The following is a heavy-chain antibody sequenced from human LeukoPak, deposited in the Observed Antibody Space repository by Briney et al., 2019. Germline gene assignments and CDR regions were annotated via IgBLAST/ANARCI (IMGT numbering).Heavy chain of an antibody. CDR3: ARDPGITMVREEFDY. CDR1: GFTFSSYS. V-gene: IGHV3-21*01. CDR2: ISSSSSYI. Sequence: PGGSLRLSCAASGFTFSSYSMNWVRQASGKGLEWVSSISSSSSYIYYADSVKGRFTISRDNAKNSLYLQMNSLRAEDTAVYYCARDPGITMVREEFDYWGQGTLVTVSS. J-gene: IGHJ4*02. D-gene: IGHD3-10*01.